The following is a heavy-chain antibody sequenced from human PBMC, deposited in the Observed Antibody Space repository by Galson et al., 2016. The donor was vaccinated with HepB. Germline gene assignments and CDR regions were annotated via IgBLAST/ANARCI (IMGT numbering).Heavy chain of an antibody. CDR2: IYYNGSI. V-gene: IGHV4-31*03. Sequence: TLSLTCTVSGGSIRSTGFYWSWIRQHPEKGLEYIGYIYYNGSIYYTPSLKSRLSLSIDTSQNQFSLKLRSVTAADTAVYYCARDRVMVTFGGVFATYGLDGWGQGTQVVVSS. D-gene: IGHD3-16*02. J-gene: IGHJ4*02. CDR3: ARDRVMVTFGGVFATYGLDG. CDR1: GGSIRSTGFY.